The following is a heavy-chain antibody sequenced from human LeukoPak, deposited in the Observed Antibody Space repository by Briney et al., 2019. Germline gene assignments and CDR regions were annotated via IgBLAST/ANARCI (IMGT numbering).Heavy chain of an antibody. Sequence: PSETLSLTCAVYGGSFSGYYWSWIRQPPGKGLEWIGEINHSGSTNYNPSLKSRVTISVDTSKNQFSLKLSSVTAADTAVYYCARGHGYYGSSGYSYYFDYWGQGTLVTVSS. CDR1: GGSFSGYY. CDR2: INHSGST. D-gene: IGHD3-22*01. V-gene: IGHV4-34*01. J-gene: IGHJ4*02. CDR3: ARGHGYYGSSGYSYYFDY.